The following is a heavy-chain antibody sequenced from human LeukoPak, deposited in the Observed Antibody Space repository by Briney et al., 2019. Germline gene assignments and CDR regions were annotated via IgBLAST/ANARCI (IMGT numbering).Heavy chain of an antibody. CDR3: AKDRIAAAGTDWFDP. CDR1: GFTFSSYA. D-gene: IGHD6-13*01. Sequence: GGSLRLSCAASGFTFSSYAMSWVRQAPGKGREWVSAISGSGGSTYYADSVKGRFTISRDNSKNTLYLQMNSLRAEDTAVYYCAKDRIAAAGTDWFDPWGQGTLVTVSS. J-gene: IGHJ5*02. CDR2: ISGSGGST. V-gene: IGHV3-23*01.